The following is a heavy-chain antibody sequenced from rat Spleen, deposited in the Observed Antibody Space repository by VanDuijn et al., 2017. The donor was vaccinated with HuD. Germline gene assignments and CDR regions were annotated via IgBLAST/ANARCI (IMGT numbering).Heavy chain of an antibody. D-gene: IGHD1-9*01. CDR2: VSSGGNT. Sequence: QVQLKESGPGLVQPSQTLSLTCTVSGFSLSNYGVSWVRQPPGKGLEWIAAVSSGGNTYYDSTLKSRLSISRDTSKSQVFLKIYSLPTEDTAIYFCTREGHTMDRATYWFAYWGQGTLVTVSS. CDR3: TREGHTMDRATYWFAY. CDR1: GFSLSNYG. J-gene: IGHJ3*01. V-gene: IGHV2S12*01.